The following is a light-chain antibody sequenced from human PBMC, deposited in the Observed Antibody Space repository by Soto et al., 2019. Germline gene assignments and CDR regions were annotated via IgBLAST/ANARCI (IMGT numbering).Light chain of an antibody. CDR1: RTIDSW. CDR2: KAS. J-gene: IGKJ1*01. CDR3: QQYHIYSGT. Sequence: DIQMTQSPSTLSASVGDRVTITCRASRTIDSWLAWYQQRPGKPPNLLIYKASTLASGVPSRFSGSGSGTEFTLTINSLQPDDFATYYCQQYHIYSGTFGQGTKVDIK. V-gene: IGKV1-5*03.